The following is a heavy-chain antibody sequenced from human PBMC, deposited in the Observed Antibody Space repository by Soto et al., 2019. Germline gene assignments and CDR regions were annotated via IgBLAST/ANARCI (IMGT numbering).Heavy chain of an antibody. CDR1: GFNFTSYG. V-gene: IGHV3-64*07. D-gene: IGHD6-6*01. CDR3: ARSPAARNVYYYYCMDV. CDR2: ISSSGGSR. J-gene: IGHJ6*03. Sequence: EVQVVESGGGLVQPGGSLRLSCAASGFNFTSYGMNWVRQAPGKGLEYVSGISSSGGSRYYADSVMDRFTISRDNSKNTLYLQMGGLRAEDMAVYYCARSPAARNVYYYYCMDVWGKGTTVTVSS.